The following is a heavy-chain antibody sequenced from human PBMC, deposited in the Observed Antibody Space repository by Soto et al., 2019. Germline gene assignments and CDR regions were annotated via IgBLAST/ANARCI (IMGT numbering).Heavy chain of an antibody. CDR1: GYSFTSYW. J-gene: IGHJ5*02. CDR3: ARQAANSIWPRNWFDP. V-gene: IGHV5-51*01. D-gene: IGHD2-15*01. CDR2: IYPGDSDT. Sequence: LGESLKISCKGSGYSFTSYWIGWVRQMPGKGLEWMGIIYPGDSDTRYSPSFQGQATISADKSISTAYLQWSSLKASDTAMYYCARQAANSIWPRNWFDPWGQGTLVTVSS.